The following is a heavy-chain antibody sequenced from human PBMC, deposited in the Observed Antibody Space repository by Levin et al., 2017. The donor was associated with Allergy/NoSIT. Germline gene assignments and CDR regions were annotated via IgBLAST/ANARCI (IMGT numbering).Heavy chain of an antibody. CDR2: IKQDGSEK. V-gene: IGHV3-7*01. CDR3: ARGRYLDV. Sequence: GGSLRLSCAASGFTFSGYWMSWVRQAPGKGLEWVANIKQDGSEKYYVDSVKGRFTISRDNAKNSLFLQMHSLRAEDTAVYYCARGRYLDVWGQGTPVTVSS. D-gene: IGHD3-9*01. CDR1: GFTFSGYW. J-gene: IGHJ6*02.